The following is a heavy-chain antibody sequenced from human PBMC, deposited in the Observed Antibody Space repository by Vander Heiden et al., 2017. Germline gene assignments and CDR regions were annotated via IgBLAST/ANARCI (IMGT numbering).Heavy chain of an antibody. CDR1: GFTFNNYA. V-gene: IGHV3-23*01. Sequence: EVQLLESGGGFVQPGGSLSLSCAASGFTFNNYAMGWVRQAPGVGLEWVSGITGSGMSTYYADSVKGRFTISRDNSKNTLYLQMNTLRAEDRAVYYCAKTIDYGNPYYYYYYGLDVWGQGTTVTVSS. J-gene: IGHJ6*02. CDR2: ITGSGMST. CDR3: AKTIDYGNPYYYYYYGLDV. D-gene: IGHD4-4*01.